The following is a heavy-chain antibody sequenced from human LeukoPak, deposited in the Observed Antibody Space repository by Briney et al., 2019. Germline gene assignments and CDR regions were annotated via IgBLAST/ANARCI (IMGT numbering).Heavy chain of an antibody. CDR1: GGSISSGDYY. CDR3: ASYSSASAFDY. D-gene: IGHD2-21*01. V-gene: IGHV4-30-4*08. Sequence: SQTLSLTWTVSGGSISSGDYYWSWIRQPPGKGLEWIGYIYYSGSTYYNPSLKSRVTISVDTSKNQFSLKLSSVTAADTAVYYCASYSSASAFDYWGQGTLVTVSS. CDR2: IYYSGST. J-gene: IGHJ4*02.